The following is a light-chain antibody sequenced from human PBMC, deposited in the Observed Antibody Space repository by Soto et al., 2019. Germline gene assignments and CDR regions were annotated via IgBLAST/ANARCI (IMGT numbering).Light chain of an antibody. CDR1: SSDVGGSDY. CDR2: DVS. V-gene: IGLV2-8*01. J-gene: IGLJ1*01. CDR3: ISHVGHSNV. Sequence: QSVLTQPPSASGSPGQSVTISCTGTSSDVGGSDYVSWYQHHPGKAPKLTIYDVSKRPSGVPDRFSGSKSGNMAFLTVSGLQADDEADYYCISHVGHSNVFGTGTKVTVL.